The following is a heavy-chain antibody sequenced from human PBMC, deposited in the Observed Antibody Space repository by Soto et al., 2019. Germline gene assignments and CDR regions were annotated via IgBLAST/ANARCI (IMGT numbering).Heavy chain of an antibody. CDR3: ARVAAMDYYYYGMDV. D-gene: IGHD5-18*01. Sequence: ASVKVSCKASGYSFTGYYMHWVRQAPGQGLEWMGWINPNSGGTNYAQKFQGRVTMTRDTSISTAYMELSRLRSDDTAVYYCARVAAMDYYYYGMDVWGQGITVTVSS. CDR1: GYSFTGYY. V-gene: IGHV1-2*02. J-gene: IGHJ6*02. CDR2: INPNSGGT.